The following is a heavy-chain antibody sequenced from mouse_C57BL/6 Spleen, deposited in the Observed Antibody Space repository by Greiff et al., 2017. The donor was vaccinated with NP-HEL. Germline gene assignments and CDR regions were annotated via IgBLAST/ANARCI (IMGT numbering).Heavy chain of an antibody. J-gene: IGHJ2*01. CDR3: ARNYGSTPAGMDY. V-gene: IGHV1-55*01. D-gene: IGHD1-1*01. Sequence: QVQLQQPGAELVKPGASVKMSCKASGYTFTSYWITWVKQRPGQGLEWIGDIYPGSGSTNYNEKFKSKATLTVDTSSSTAYMQLSSLTSEDSAVYYCARNYGSTPAGMDYWGQGTTLTVSS. CDR1: GYTFTSYW. CDR2: IYPGSGST.